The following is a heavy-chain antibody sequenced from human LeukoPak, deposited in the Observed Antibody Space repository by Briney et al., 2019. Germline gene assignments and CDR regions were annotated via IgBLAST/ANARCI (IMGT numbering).Heavy chain of an antibody. V-gene: IGHV3-33*01. J-gene: IGHJ6*03. D-gene: IGHD2-15*01. Sequence: TGGSLRLSCAASGFTFSSYGMHWVRQAPGKGLEWVAVIWYDGSNKYYADSVKGRFTISRDNSKNTLYLQMNSLRAEDTAVYYCARDLFGACSGGSCYYYYYYMDDWGKGTTVTVSS. CDR3: ARDLFGACSGGSCYYYYYYMDD. CDR1: GFTFSSYG. CDR2: IWYDGSNK.